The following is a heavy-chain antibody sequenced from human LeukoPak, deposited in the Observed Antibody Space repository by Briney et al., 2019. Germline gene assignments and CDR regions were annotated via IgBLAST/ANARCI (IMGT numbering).Heavy chain of an antibody. CDR3: AKDRGRGLEMAPIWYFDL. D-gene: IGHD5-24*01. Sequence: GGSLRLSCAASGFTFSSYSMNWVRQAPGKGLEWVSSISSSSSYIYYADSVKGRFTISRDNAKNSLYLQMNGLRAEDTAIYYCAKDRGRGLEMAPIWYFDLWGRGTLVTVSS. V-gene: IGHV3-21*04. CDR1: GFTFSSYS. J-gene: IGHJ2*01. CDR2: ISSSSSYI.